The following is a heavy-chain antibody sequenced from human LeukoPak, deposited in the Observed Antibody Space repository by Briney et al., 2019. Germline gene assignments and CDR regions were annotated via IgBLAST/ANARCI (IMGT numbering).Heavy chain of an antibody. D-gene: IGHD4-17*01. J-gene: IGHJ4*02. V-gene: IGHV3-30*04. Sequence: GGSLRLSCAASGFTFSSYAMHWVRQAPGKGLEWVAVISYDGSNKYYADSVKGRFTISRDNSKNTLYLQMNSLRAEDTAVYYCAKNPPYGDYVTYYFDYWGQGTLVTVSS. CDR2: ISYDGSNK. CDR1: GFTFSSYA. CDR3: AKNPPYGDYVTYYFDY.